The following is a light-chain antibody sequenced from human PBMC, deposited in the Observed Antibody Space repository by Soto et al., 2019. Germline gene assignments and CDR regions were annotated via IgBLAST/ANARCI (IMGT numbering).Light chain of an antibody. CDR2: DAS. J-gene: IGKJ2*01. CDR3: QQSYNSPYT. CDR1: QTINKN. Sequence: DIQMTQSPTSLSASVGDRVTITCRASQTINKNLNWYRHKLGKAPELLIYDASDSQAGVPSRFSGSGSGTDFTLITSGLQPEAFATYYCQQSYNSPYTFGQGTKLEIK. V-gene: IGKV1-39*01.